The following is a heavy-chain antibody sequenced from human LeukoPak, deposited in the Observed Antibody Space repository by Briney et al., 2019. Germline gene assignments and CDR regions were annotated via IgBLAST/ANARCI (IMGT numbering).Heavy chain of an antibody. CDR1: GGSISSYY. CDR2: INHSGST. D-gene: IGHD5-18*01. J-gene: IGHJ4*02. Sequence: SETLSLTCTVSGGSISSYYWSWTRQPPGKGLEWIGEINHSGSTNYNPSLKSRVAISVDTSKNQFSLKLSSVTAADTAVYYCARDPSDTAMATGYFDYWGQGTLVTVSS. V-gene: IGHV4-34*01. CDR3: ARDPSDTAMATGYFDY.